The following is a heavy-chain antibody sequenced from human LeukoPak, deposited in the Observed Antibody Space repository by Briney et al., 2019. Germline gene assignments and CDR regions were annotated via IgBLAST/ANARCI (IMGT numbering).Heavy chain of an antibody. Sequence: SVKVSCKASGGTFSSYAISWVRQAPGQGLEWMGRIIPILGIANYAQKFQGRVTITADKSTSTAYMELSSLRSEDTAVYYCAWSRSRGYYYGMDVWGQGTTVTVSS. CDR1: GGTFSSYA. CDR2: IIPILGIA. D-gene: IGHD3-10*01. V-gene: IGHV1-69*04. CDR3: AWSRSRGYYYGMDV. J-gene: IGHJ6*02.